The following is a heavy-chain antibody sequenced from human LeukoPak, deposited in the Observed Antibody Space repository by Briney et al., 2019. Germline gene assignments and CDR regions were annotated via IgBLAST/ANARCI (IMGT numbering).Heavy chain of an antibody. CDR2: INPNSGGT. Sequence: ASVTVSCKASGYTFTGYYMHWVRQAPGQGLEWMGWINPNSGGTNYAQKFQGRVTMTRDTSISTAYMELSRLRSDDTAVYYCARSGGYCSSTSCWGQGTLVTVSS. V-gene: IGHV1-2*02. CDR3: ARSGGYCSSTSC. D-gene: IGHD2-2*01. J-gene: IGHJ4*02. CDR1: GYTFTGYY.